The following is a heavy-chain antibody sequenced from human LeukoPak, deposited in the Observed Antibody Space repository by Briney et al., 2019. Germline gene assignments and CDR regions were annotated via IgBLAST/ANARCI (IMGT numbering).Heavy chain of an antibody. V-gene: IGHV1-69*06. D-gene: IGHD3-10*01. J-gene: IGHJ5*02. CDR2: IIPIFGTA. CDR3: ARDPTTLLWFGELTQGWFDP. CDR1: GGTFSSYA. Sequence: ASAKVSCKASGGTFSSYAVSWVRQAPGQGLEWMGGIIPIFGTANYAQKFQGRVTITADKSTSTAYMELSSLRSEDTAVYYCARDPTTLLWFGELTQGWFDPWGQGTLVTVSS.